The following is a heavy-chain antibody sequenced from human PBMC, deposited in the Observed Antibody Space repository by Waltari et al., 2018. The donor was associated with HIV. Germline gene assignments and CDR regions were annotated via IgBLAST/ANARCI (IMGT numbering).Heavy chain of an antibody. CDR1: GGSISSYY. J-gene: IGHJ6*02. CDR2: IYYSGST. CDR3: ARSGLEIYGDYLAYYYGMDV. D-gene: IGHD4-17*01. Sequence: QVQLQESGPGLVKPSETLSLTCTVSGGSISSYYWSWIRQPPGKGLEWIGYIYYSGSTNYNPSLKSRVTISVETSKNQFSLKLSAVTAADTAVYYCARSGLEIYGDYLAYYYGMDVWGQGTTVTVSS. V-gene: IGHV4-59*08.